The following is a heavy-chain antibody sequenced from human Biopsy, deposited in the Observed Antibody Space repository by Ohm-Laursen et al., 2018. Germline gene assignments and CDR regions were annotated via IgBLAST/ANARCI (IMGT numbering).Heavy chain of an antibody. Sequence: GASVKVSCKVSGYNFGNYYINWVRKVPGQGLEWLGVINPVAEATMYAQKFQDRITMTRDTSTNTVYMDLTSLTSEDTAVYYYARESPLRLGVCGAIRCFKEVFGMDVWGQGTTVIVSS. CDR2: INPVAEAT. D-gene: IGHD2-21*01. CDR1: GYNFGNYY. CDR3: ARESPLRLGVCGAIRCFKEVFGMDV. J-gene: IGHJ6*02. V-gene: IGHV1-46*01.